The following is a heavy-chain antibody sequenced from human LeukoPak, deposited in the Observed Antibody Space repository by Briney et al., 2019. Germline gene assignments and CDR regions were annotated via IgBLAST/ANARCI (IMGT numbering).Heavy chain of an antibody. Sequence: VASVKVSCKASGGTFSSYAISWVRQAPGQGLEWMGGIIPIFGTANYAQKFQGRVTITADKSTSTAYMELSSLRSEDTAVYYCAREPLARLFPYFDYWGQGTLVTVSS. D-gene: IGHD2-21*01. CDR1: GGTFSSYA. J-gene: IGHJ4*02. CDR3: AREPLARLFPYFDY. CDR2: IIPIFGTA. V-gene: IGHV1-69*06.